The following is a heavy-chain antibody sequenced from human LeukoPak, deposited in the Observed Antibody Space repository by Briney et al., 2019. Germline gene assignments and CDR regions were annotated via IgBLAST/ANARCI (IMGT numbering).Heavy chain of an antibody. J-gene: IGHJ4*02. D-gene: IGHD6-13*01. CDR3: ARGRVRSSSWYWRTIDY. CDR2: IWYDGSNK. CDR1: GFTFSSYG. V-gene: IGHV3-33*01. Sequence: GGSLRLSCAASGFTFSSYGMHWVRQAPGKGLEWVAVIWYDGSNKYYADSVKGRFTISRDNSKNTLYLQMNSLRAEDTAVYYCARGRVRSSSWYWRTIDYWGQGTLVTVSS.